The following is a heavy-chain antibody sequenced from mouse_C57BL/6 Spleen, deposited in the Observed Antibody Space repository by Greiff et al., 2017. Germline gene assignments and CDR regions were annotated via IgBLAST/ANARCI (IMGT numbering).Heavy chain of an antibody. Sequence: VKLQQPGAELVKPGASVKLSCKASGYTFTSYWMHWVKQRPGQGLEWIGMIHPNSGSTNYNEKFKSKATLTVDKSSSTAYMQLSSLTSEDSAVYYCAKGTLVAKGQFAYWGQGTLVTVSA. V-gene: IGHV1-64*01. CDR3: AKGTLVAKGQFAY. CDR2: IHPNSGST. CDR1: GYTFTSYW. D-gene: IGHD1-1*01. J-gene: IGHJ3*01.